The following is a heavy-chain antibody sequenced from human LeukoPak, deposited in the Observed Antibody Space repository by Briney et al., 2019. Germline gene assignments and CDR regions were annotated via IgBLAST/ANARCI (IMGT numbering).Heavy chain of an antibody. J-gene: IGHJ4*02. CDR3: AKENPWFGECAFDY. Sequence: SVKVSCKASGGTFISYAISWVRQAPGQGLEWMGGIIPLFGTAHYAQKFQGRVTITADESTSTAYMELSSLRSEDTAVYYCAKENPWFGECAFDYWGQGTLVTVSS. D-gene: IGHD3-10*01. CDR1: GGTFISYA. V-gene: IGHV1-69*13. CDR2: IIPLFGTA.